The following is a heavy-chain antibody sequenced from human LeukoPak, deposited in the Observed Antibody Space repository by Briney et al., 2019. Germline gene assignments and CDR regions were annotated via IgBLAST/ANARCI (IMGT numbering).Heavy chain of an antibody. CDR3: ARDEISGYFVY. CDR2: IKEDGSMK. V-gene: IGHV3-7*01. D-gene: IGHD1-26*01. J-gene: IGHJ4*02. Sequence: GGSLRLSCADSGFTFSNYWMSWVRQAPGRGLEWVANIKEDGSMKQYVDSVGGRFTISRDNAKRSLYLQMSSLKAEDSAVYYCARDEISGYFVYWGQGTLVTVSS. CDR1: GFTFSNYW.